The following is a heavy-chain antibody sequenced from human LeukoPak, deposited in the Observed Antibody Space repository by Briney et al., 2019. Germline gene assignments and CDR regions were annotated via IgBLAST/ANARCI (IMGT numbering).Heavy chain of an antibody. J-gene: IGHJ5*02. CDR3: ARDRNYYDSSGYYELSWFDP. CDR2: ISYDGSNK. Sequence: GGSLRLSCAASGFTFSSYAMHWVRQAPGKGLEWVAVISYDGSNKYYADSVKGRFTISRDNSKNALYLQMNSLRAEDTAVYYCARDRNYYDSSGYYELSWFDPWGQGTLVTVSS. D-gene: IGHD3-22*01. V-gene: IGHV3-30-3*01. CDR1: GFTFSSYA.